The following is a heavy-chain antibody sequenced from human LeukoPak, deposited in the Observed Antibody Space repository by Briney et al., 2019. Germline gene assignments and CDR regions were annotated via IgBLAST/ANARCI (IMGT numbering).Heavy chain of an antibody. CDR3: AELGITMIGGV. V-gene: IGHV3-48*03. CDR2: ISSSGSTI. D-gene: IGHD3-10*02. CDR1: GFTFSSYE. J-gene: IGHJ6*04. Sequence: GGSLRLSCAASGFTFSSYEMNWVRQARGKGLEGVSYISSSGSTIYYADSVKGRFTISRDNAKNSLYLQMNSLRAEDTAVYYCAELGITMIGGVWGKGTTVTISS.